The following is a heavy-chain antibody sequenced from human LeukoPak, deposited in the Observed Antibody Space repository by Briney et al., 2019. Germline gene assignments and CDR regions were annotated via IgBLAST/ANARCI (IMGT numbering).Heavy chain of an antibody. CDR3: ARRQGVTTLDY. CDR2: IYYSGST. CDR1: GGSTSGSSYY. V-gene: IGHV4-39*07. Sequence: PSETLSLTCTVSGGSTSGSSYYWGWIRQPPGKGLEWIGSIYYSGSTYYNPSLKSRVTISVDTSKNQFSLKLSSVTAADTAVYYCARRQGVTTLDYWGQGTLVTVSS. J-gene: IGHJ4*02. D-gene: IGHD4-17*01.